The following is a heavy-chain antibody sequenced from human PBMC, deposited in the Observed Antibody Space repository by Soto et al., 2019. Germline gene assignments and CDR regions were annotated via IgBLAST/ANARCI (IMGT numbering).Heavy chain of an antibody. CDR1: GFTFSSYA. J-gene: IGHJ4*02. Sequence: PGGSLRLSCAASGFTFSSYAMSWVRQAPGKGLEWVSAISGSGGSTYYADSVKGRFTISRDNSKNTLYLQMNSLRAEDTAVYYCAKDSRRNGYSYGYTSDYWGQGTLVTVSS. CDR2: ISGSGGST. CDR3: AKDSRRNGYSYGYTSDY. D-gene: IGHD5-18*01. V-gene: IGHV3-23*01.